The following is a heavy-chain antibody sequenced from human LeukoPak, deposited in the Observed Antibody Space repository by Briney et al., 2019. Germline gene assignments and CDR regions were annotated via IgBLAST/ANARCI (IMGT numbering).Heavy chain of an antibody. Sequence: NPSETLSLTCTVSGGSISSSSYYWGWIRQPPGKGLEWIGSIYYSGSTYYNPSLKSRVTISVDTSKNQFSLKLSSVTAADTAVYYCARRSSGWSTPLDYWGQGTLVTVSS. CDR2: IYYSGST. D-gene: IGHD6-19*01. CDR1: GGSISSSSYY. J-gene: IGHJ4*02. V-gene: IGHV4-39*07. CDR3: ARRSSGWSTPLDY.